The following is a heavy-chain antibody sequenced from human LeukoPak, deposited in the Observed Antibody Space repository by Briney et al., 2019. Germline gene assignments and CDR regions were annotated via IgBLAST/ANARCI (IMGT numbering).Heavy chain of an antibody. Sequence: PGRSLKLSCAASGFTFSSYGVHWVRQAPGKGLEWVAVISYDGSNKYYADSVKGRFTISRDNSKNTLYLQMNSLRAEDTAVYYCAKILTGSGSSLDYWGQGTLVTVSS. D-gene: IGHD3-10*01. J-gene: IGHJ4*02. CDR3: AKILTGSGSSLDY. V-gene: IGHV3-30*18. CDR1: GFTFSSYG. CDR2: ISYDGSNK.